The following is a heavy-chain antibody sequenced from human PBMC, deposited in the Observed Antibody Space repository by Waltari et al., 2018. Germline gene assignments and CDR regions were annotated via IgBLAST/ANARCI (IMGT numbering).Heavy chain of an antibody. CDR2: IYSGGST. CDR1: GFTVSSNY. D-gene: IGHD2-15*01. J-gene: IGHJ4*02. V-gene: IGHV3-53*01. Sequence: EVQLVESGGGLIQPGGSLRLSCAASGFTVSSNYMSWVRQAPGKGLEWVSVIYSGGSTYYADSVKGRFTISRDNSKNTLYLQMNSLRAEDTAVYYCARDQSPYCSGGSCYSAHHYWGQGTLVIVSS. CDR3: ARDQSPYCSGGSCYSAHHY.